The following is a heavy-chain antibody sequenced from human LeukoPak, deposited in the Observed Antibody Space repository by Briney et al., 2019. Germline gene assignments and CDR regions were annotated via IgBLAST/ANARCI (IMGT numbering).Heavy chain of an antibody. CDR1: RFTFNSYA. CDR3: ARPVGITNRVMEDY. J-gene: IGHJ4*01. Sequence: GGSLRLSCAASRFTFNSYAMSWFRQAPGKGLEWVSSISASGDRTYYPDSVKGRFTISRDNSKNTLYLQMNSLRAEDTAVYYCARPVGITNRVMEDYWGHGTLVTVSS. D-gene: IGHD2-8*01. CDR2: ISASGDRT. V-gene: IGHV3-23*01.